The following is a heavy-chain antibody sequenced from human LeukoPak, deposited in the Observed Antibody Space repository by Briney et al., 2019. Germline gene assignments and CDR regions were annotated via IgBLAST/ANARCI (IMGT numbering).Heavy chain of an antibody. CDR2: IYSGGST. Sequence: GGSLRLSCAASGFTVSSNYMSWVRQAPGKGLEWVSVIYSGGSTYYADSVKGRFTISRDNSKNTLYLQMNSLRAEDTAVYYCARDFVGSSWSHYYYGMDVWGQGTTVTVSS. J-gene: IGHJ6*02. CDR3: ARDFVGSSWSHYYYGMDV. CDR1: GFTVSSNY. V-gene: IGHV3-53*01. D-gene: IGHD6-13*01.